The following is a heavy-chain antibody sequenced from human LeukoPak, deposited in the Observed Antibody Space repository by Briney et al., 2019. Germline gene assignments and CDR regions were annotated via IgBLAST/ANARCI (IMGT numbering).Heavy chain of an antibody. CDR2: INPSGGST. J-gene: IGHJ4*02. Sequence: GASVKVSCKASGYTFTRYYMHWVRQAPGQGLEWMGIINPSGGSTSYAQKFQGRVTMTRDMSTSTVYMELSSLRSEDTAVYYCARDHHSGLDYWGQGTLVTVSS. V-gene: IGHV1-46*01. CDR1: GYTFTRYY. CDR3: ARDHHSGLDY.